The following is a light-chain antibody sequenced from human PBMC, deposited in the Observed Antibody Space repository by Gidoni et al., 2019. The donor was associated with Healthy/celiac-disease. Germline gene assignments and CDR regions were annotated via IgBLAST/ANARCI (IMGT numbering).Light chain of an antibody. Sequence: ENVLTHSLDTLSLSPGGRATLSRTASQSVSSSYLAWYQQQPDQPPRLLIYGASSRATSIPDRFSSCGSGTDLTLTISRLEPEDFAVYYYQQYGSSPLLTFXGXTKVEIK. CDR3: QQYGSSPLLT. J-gene: IGKJ4*01. V-gene: IGKV3-20*01. CDR1: QSVSSSY. CDR2: GAS.